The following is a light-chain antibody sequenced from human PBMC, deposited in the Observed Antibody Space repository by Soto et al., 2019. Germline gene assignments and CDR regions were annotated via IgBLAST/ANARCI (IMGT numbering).Light chain of an antibody. CDR1: SSDVGGYNF. CDR3: SSYAGSNNWGV. V-gene: IGLV2-8*01. Sequence: QSALTQPPSASGSPGQSVAISCTGTSSDVGGYNFVSWYQQHPGKAPKLIIYEVNKRPSGVPDRFSGSKSGNTASLTVSGLQGEDEGDYYCSSYAGSNNWGVFGGGTKLTVL. J-gene: IGLJ2*01. CDR2: EVN.